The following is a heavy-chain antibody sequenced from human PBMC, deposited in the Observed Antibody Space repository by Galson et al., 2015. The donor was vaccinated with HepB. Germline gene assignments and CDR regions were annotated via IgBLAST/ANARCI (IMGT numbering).Heavy chain of an antibody. Sequence: SLRLSCAVSGFTFDDYAMSWFRQAPGKGLEWVGFVRAKASGGTRQYAASVKGRFTISRDDSKSIAYLQMNSLKTEDTAVYYCTGDRKGGYGPFDYWGQETLVTVSS. CDR3: TGDRKGGYGPFDY. J-gene: IGHJ4*02. CDR2: VRAKASGGTR. D-gene: IGHD5-12*01. V-gene: IGHV3-49*03. CDR1: GFTFDDYA.